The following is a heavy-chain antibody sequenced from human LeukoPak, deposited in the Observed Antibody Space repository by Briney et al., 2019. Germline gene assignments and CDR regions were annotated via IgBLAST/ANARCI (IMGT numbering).Heavy chain of an antibody. J-gene: IGHJ5*02. Sequence: GASLRLSCAASGFTFSSYEMNWVRQAPGKGLEWVSYISSSGSTIYYADSAKGRFTISRDNANNSLYLQLHSLRAEDTAVYYCARDSLPYDYVWGSYRCFDPWGQGTLVTVSS. CDR3: ARDSLPYDYVWGSYRCFDP. D-gene: IGHD3-16*02. V-gene: IGHV3-48*03. CDR1: GFTFSSYE. CDR2: ISSSGSTI.